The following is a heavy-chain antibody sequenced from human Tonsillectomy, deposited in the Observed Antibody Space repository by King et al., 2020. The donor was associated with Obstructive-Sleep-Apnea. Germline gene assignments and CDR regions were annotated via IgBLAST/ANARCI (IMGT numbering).Heavy chain of an antibody. CDR1: GFTFSTYS. Sequence: VQLVESGGGLVQPGGSLRLSCAASGFTFSTYSMNWVRQAPGKGLEWVSYISSSSSTIYYADSVKGRFTISRDNAKNSLYPQVNSLRAEDTAVYYCARDRGLGFSYGTFDYWGQGTLVTVSS. V-gene: IGHV3-48*01. J-gene: IGHJ4*02. D-gene: IGHD5-18*01. CDR2: ISSSSSTI. CDR3: ARDRGLGFSYGTFDY.